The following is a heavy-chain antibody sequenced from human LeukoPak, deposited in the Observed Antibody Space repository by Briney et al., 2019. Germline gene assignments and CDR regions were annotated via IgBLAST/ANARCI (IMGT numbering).Heavy chain of an antibody. V-gene: IGHV1-69*05. J-gene: IGHJ3*02. CDR3: ARVLWFGETDDAFDI. D-gene: IGHD3-10*01. CDR1: GGTFSSYA. Sequence: SVKVSCKASGGTFSSYAISWVRQAPGQGLEWMGGIIPIFGTANYAQKFQGRVTMTRDTSIRTAYMELSRLRSDDTAVYYCARVLWFGETDDAFDIWGQGTMVTVSS. CDR2: IIPIFGTA.